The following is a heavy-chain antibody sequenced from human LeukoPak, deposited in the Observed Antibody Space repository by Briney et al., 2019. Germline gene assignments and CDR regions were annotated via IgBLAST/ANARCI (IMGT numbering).Heavy chain of an antibody. J-gene: IGHJ5*02. D-gene: IGHD3-22*01. Sequence: PSQTLSLTCTVSGGSITSGDYYWSWLRQPPGKALEWIAYTYYSGSTYYNPSLKSRVTMSADTSKNQFSLKLSFVTAADTAVYYCARPYYYDSRIDPWGQGTLVTVSS. CDR1: GGSITSGDYY. V-gene: IGHV4-30-4*01. CDR2: TYYSGST. CDR3: ARPYYYDSRIDP.